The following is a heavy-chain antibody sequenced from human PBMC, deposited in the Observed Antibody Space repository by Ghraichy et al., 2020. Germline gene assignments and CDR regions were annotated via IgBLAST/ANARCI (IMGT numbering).Heavy chain of an antibody. Sequence: SETLSLTCTVSGGSISSSSYYWGWIRQPPGKGLEWIGSIYYSGSTYYNPSLKSRVTISVDTSKNQFSLKLSSVTAADTAVYYCARLRIAVAGIFNWFDPWGQGTLVTVSS. CDR1: GGSISSSSYY. V-gene: IGHV4-39*01. CDR2: IYYSGST. J-gene: IGHJ5*02. D-gene: IGHD6-19*01. CDR3: ARLRIAVAGIFNWFDP.